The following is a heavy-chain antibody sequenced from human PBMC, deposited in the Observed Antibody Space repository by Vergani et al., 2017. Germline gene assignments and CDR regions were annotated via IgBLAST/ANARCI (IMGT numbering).Heavy chain of an antibody. CDR1: GFTFSSYS. D-gene: IGHD3-10*01. CDR2: ISSSSSYI. J-gene: IGHJ4*02. V-gene: IGHV3-21*01. CDR3: ARDQGGTGFGELGFDY. Sequence: EVQLVESGGGLVKPGGSLRLSCAASGFTFSSYSMNWVRPAPGKGLEWVSSISSSSSYIYYADSVKGRFTISRDNAKNSLYLQMNSLRAEDTAVYYCARDQGGTGFGELGFDYWGQGTLVTVSS.